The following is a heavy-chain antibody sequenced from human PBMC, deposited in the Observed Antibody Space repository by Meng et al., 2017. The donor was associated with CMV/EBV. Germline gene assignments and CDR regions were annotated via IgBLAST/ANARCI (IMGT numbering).Heavy chain of an antibody. J-gene: IGHJ4*02. CDR1: GFTFSSYA. CDR2: IYSGGITT. D-gene: IGHD4-23*01. Sequence: GESLKISCAASGFTFSSYAMSWVRQSPGKGLEWVSVIYSGGITTYYADSVKGRFTISRDNSKNTLYLQMNSLRAEDTAVYYCAKHPTVGFGYWGQGTLVTVSS. V-gene: IGHV3-23*03. CDR3: AKHPTVGFGY.